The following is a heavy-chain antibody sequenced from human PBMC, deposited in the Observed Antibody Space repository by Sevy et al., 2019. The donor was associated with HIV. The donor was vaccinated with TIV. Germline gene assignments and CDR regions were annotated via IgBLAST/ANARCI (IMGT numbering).Heavy chain of an antibody. V-gene: IGHV4-59*01. CDR2: ISYSGST. CDR3: ARSRVITGTFDY. D-gene: IGHD1-20*01. J-gene: IGHJ4*02. Sequence: SETLSLTCTVSGGSISGYYWSWIRQPPGKGLEWIGYISYSGSTNYNPSLKSRVTISVDTSKKEFSLKLSSVTAADTAVYYCARSRVITGTFDYWGQGTLVTVSS. CDR1: GGSISGYY.